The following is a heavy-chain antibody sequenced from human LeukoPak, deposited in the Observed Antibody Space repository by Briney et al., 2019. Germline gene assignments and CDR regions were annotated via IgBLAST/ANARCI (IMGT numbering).Heavy chain of an antibody. V-gene: IGHV1-2*02. CDR2: INPNSGGT. Sequence: ASVKVSCKASGYTFTGYYMHWVRQAPGQGLEWMGWINPNSGGTNYAQKFQGRVTMIGDTSISTAYMELSGLRSDDTAVYYCARDLEGYCSGGTCYFDYWGQGTLVTVSS. D-gene: IGHD2-15*01. CDR3: ARDLEGYCSGGTCYFDY. J-gene: IGHJ4*02. CDR1: GYTFTGYY.